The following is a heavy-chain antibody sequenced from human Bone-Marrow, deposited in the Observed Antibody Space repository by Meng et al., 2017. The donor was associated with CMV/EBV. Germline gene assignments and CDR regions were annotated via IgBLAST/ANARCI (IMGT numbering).Heavy chain of an antibody. D-gene: IGHD1-14*01. CDR3: AKDPTGPSNWFDP. Sequence: LSLTCAASGFTFSDYYMSWIRQAPGKGLEWVSYISSSGSTIYYADSVKGRFTIYRDNAKNSLYLQMNSLRAEDTAVYDCAKDPTGPSNWFDPWGQGTLVTVSS. V-gene: IGHV3-11*01. J-gene: IGHJ5*02. CDR2: ISSSGSTI. CDR1: GFTFSDYY.